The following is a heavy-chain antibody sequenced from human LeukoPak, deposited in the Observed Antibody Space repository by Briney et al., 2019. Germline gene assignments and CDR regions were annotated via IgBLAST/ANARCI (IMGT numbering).Heavy chain of an antibody. CDR1: GFTFSTYA. CDR2: ISVTGGTT. V-gene: IGHV3-23*01. D-gene: IGHD3-10*01. J-gene: IGHJ4*02. CDR3: ANLGRSVVYYGSD. Sequence: GGSLRLSCAAAGFTFSTYAMSWVRQAPGKGLEWVSVISVTGGTTYCADSVKGRFTISRDNSRKTLYLQMNSLRAEDTAVYYCANLGRSVVYYGSDWGQGTLVTVSS.